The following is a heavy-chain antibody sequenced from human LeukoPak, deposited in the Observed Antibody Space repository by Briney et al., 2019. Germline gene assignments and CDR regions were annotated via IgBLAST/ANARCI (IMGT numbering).Heavy chain of an antibody. V-gene: IGHV3-30*01. CDR3: ARDWGLYGSGSYYKS. CDR1: GFTFSSYA. D-gene: IGHD3-10*01. Sequence: GGSLRLSCAASGFTFSSYAMHWVRQAPGKGLEWVAVISYDGSNKYYADSVKGRFTISRDNSKNTLYLQMNSLRAEDTAVYYCARDWGLYGSGSYYKSWGQGTLVTVSS. CDR2: ISYDGSNK. J-gene: IGHJ5*02.